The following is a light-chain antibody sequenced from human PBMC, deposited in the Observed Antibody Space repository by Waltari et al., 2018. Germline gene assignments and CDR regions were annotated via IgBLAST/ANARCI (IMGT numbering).Light chain of an antibody. J-gene: IGKJ1*01. CDR2: SAS. V-gene: IGKV1-39*01. CDR3: HQSYTTPWT. CDR1: QSISNY. Sequence: TQSPSSLSASVGDRVTITCRASQSISNYLNWYQQIPGKAPRLLIYSASSLQSGVPSRFSGSGSGTHFTLTISSLQPEDFATYSCHQSYTTPWTFGQGTKVEIK.